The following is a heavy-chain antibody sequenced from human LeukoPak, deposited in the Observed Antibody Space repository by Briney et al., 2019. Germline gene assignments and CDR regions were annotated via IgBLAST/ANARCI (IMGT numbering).Heavy chain of an antibody. Sequence: PGGSLRLSCAASGFAVHTYWMTRHRQAPGKGLEWVANIKGDGGEKYYLDSVKGRFTVSRDNVKNSVYLQMDSLRVEDTAVYYCTRGPYCTTTSCQSFFDHWGQGTLVTVSS. J-gene: IGHJ4*02. V-gene: IGHV3-7*01. CDR1: GFAVHTYW. CDR3: TRGPYCTTTSCQSFFDH. D-gene: IGHD2-2*01. CDR2: IKGDGGEK.